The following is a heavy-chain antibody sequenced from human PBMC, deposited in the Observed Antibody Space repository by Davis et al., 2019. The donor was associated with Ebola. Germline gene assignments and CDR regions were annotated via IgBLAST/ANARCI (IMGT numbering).Heavy chain of an antibody. J-gene: IGHJ6*03. CDR3: ARETLGYCSSTSCSSSYYYYYYMDV. Sequence: GESLKISCAASGFTFSNYSMNWVRQAPGKGLEWVSVIYSGGSTYYADSVKGRFTISRDNSKNTLYLQMNSLRAEYTAVYYCARETLGYCSSTSCSSSYYYYYYMDVWGKGTTVTVSS. D-gene: IGHD2-2*01. CDR2: IYSGGST. V-gene: IGHV3-53*01. CDR1: GFTFSNYS.